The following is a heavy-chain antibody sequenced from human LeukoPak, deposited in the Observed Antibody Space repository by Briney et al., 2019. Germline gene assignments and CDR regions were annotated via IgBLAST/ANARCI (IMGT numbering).Heavy chain of an antibody. V-gene: IGHV3-30-3*01. CDR1: GFTFSSYA. D-gene: IGHD6-13*01. CDR2: ISYDGSNK. J-gene: IGHJ4*02. CDR3: ARDRRQQLVMFYSY. Sequence: GGSLRLSCAASGFTFSSYAMHWVRQAPGKGLEWVAVISYDGSNKYYADSVKGRFTISRDNSKNTLYLQMNSLRAEDTAVYYRARDRRQQLVMFYSYWGQGTLVTVSS.